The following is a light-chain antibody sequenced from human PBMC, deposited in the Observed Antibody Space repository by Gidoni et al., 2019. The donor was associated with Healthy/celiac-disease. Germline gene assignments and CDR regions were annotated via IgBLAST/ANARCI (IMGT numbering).Light chain of an antibody. Sequence: DNQITQSPSTLSASVGDRVTITCRASQSSSSWLAWYQQKPGKAPKLLIYKASSVESGVPSRFSGSGSGTEFTLTSSSLQPDDFATYYCQQYNSYPSTFGQXTKLEIK. CDR2: KAS. CDR1: QSSSSW. V-gene: IGKV1-5*03. J-gene: IGKJ2*02. CDR3: QQYNSYPST.